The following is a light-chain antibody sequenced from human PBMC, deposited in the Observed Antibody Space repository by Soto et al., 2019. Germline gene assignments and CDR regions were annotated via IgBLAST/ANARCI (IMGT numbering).Light chain of an antibody. CDR1: QSVSSSY. Sequence: EIVLTQSPATLSLSPGERATLSCGASQSVSSSYVALYQHKPGLPPRLLIYDASTRANGIPDRFSGGGSGTDCTLTISSLQNEDFAVYYCQQYGTSPYTFGQGT. CDR2: DAS. V-gene: IGKV3D-20*01. J-gene: IGKJ2*01. CDR3: QQYGTSPYT.